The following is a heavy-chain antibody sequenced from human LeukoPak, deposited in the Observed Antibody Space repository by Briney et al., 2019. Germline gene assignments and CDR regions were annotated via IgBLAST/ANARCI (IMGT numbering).Heavy chain of an antibody. CDR2: INHSGST. J-gene: IGHJ5*02. CDR1: GGSFSGYY. V-gene: IGHV4-34*01. CDR3: ARGGNDYDFWSGYYDNNWFDP. D-gene: IGHD3-3*01. Sequence: SETLSLTCAVYGGSFSGYYWSWIRQPPGKGLEWIGEINHSGSTNYNPSLKSRVTISVDTSKNQFSLKLSSVTAADTAVYYCARGGNDYDFWSGYYDNNWFDPWGQGTLVTFSS.